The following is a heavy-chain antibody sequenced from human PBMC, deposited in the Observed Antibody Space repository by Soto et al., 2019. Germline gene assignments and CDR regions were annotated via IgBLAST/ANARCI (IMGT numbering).Heavy chain of an antibody. V-gene: IGHV4-4*02. CDR1: GGSISSSNW. CDR3: ASSEWELPHYYYGMDV. CDR2: IYHSGST. Sequence: QVQLQESGPGLVKPSGTLSLTCAVSGGSISSSNWWSWVRQPPGKGLEWIGEIYHSGSTNYNPSLKSRVTISVDKSKNQFSLKLSSVTAADTAVYYWASSEWELPHYYYGMDVWGQGTTVTVSS. D-gene: IGHD1-26*01. J-gene: IGHJ6*02.